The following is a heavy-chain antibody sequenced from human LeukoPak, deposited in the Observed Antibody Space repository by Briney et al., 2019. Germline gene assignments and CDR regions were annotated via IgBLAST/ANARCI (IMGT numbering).Heavy chain of an antibody. CDR3: ASIAEAGPGFDP. CDR1: VYTFTGYY. J-gene: IGHJ5*02. V-gene: IGHV1-2*02. D-gene: IGHD6-13*01. Sequence: SSVKVSCKAAVYTFTGYYMHWGRQAPGQGLEWMGWINPNSGGTNYAQKFQGMVTMTRDTSISTAYMELSRLRSDDTAVYYCASIAEAGPGFDPWGQGTLVTVSS. CDR2: INPNSGGT.